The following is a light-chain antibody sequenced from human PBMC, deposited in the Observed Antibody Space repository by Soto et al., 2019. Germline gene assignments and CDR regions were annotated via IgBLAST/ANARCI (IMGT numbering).Light chain of an antibody. Sequence: QSALTQPPSASGSPGQSVTVSCTGTSSDVGGYNYVSWYQHHPGKAPKLMIYEVSKRPSGVPDRFSGSKSGNTASLTVSGLQAEDEADYYCSSYAGSSGVVFGGGTKVTVL. CDR1: SSDVGGYNY. CDR3: SSYAGSSGVV. V-gene: IGLV2-8*01. J-gene: IGLJ2*01. CDR2: EVS.